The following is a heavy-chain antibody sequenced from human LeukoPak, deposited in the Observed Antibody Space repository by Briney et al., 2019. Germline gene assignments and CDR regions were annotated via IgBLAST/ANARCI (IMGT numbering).Heavy chain of an antibody. J-gene: IGHJ4*02. D-gene: IGHD3-3*01. Sequence: SETLSLTCTVSGGSISSSSYYWGWIRQPPGKGLEWIGSIYYSGSTYYNPSLKSRVTISVDTSKNQFSLKLSSVTAADTAVYYCARAAIEDTYYDFRSYHFDYWGQGTLVTVSS. V-gene: IGHV4-39*07. CDR3: ARAAIEDTYYDFRSYHFDY. CDR1: GGSISSSSYY. CDR2: IYYSGST.